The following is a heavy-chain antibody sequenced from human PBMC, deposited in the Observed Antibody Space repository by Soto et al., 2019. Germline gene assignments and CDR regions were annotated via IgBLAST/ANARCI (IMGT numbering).Heavy chain of an antibody. V-gene: IGHV5-10-1*01. J-gene: IGHJ4*02. CDR3: ASLFHGSRYFDY. CDR2: IDPSDSYT. Sequence: ESLKISCKGSGYSFTSYWISWVRQMPGKGLEWMGRIDPSDSYTNYSPSFQGHVTISADKSISTAYLQWSSLKASDTAMYYCASLFHGSRYFDYWGQGTLVTAPQ. CDR1: GYSFTSYW.